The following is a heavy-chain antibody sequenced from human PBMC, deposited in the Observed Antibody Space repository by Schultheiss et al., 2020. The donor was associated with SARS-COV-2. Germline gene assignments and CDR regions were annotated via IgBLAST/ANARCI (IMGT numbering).Heavy chain of an antibody. CDR2: IYYSGST. V-gene: IGHV4-61*01. Sequence: SETLSLTCTVSGGSVSSGSYYWSWIRQPPGKGLEWIGYIYYSGSTNYNPSLKSRISISVDTSKNQFSLKLSSVTAADTAVYYCARERVGKYYYDSSVHYFDLWGRGTLVTVSS. J-gene: IGHJ2*01. CDR3: ARERVGKYYYDSSVHYFDL. CDR1: GGSVSSGSYY. D-gene: IGHD3-22*01.